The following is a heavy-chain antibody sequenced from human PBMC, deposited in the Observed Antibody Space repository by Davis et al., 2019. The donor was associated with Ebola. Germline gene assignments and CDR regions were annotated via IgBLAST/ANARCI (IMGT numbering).Heavy chain of an antibody. CDR1: GFTFSGFE. V-gene: IGHV3-23*01. Sequence: GESLKISCAASGFTFSGFEMNWVRQAPGKGLEWISYISRSGDIKFYADSVKGRFTISRDNSKNTLYLQMNSLRAEDTAVYYCASPYLAKSAAATSRVDYWGQGTLVTVSS. J-gene: IGHJ4*02. D-gene: IGHD2-15*01. CDR3: ASPYLAKSAAATSRVDY. CDR2: ISRSGDIK.